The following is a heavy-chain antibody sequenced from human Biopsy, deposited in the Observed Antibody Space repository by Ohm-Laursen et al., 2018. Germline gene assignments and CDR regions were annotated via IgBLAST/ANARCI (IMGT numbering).Heavy chain of an antibody. J-gene: IGHJ4*01. CDR1: GGSMTGYE. D-gene: IGHD3-22*01. Sequence: SDTLSLTCSVSGGSMTGYEWSWIRQAPGKGLEWIGFIYYTGKTKSNPSLKSRLTMSVDTSKNQFSLNLTTVTTADTAVYYCAKNSGYSHDYWGPGILVTVPS. CDR3: AKNSGYSHDY. V-gene: IGHV4-59*07. CDR2: IYYTGKT.